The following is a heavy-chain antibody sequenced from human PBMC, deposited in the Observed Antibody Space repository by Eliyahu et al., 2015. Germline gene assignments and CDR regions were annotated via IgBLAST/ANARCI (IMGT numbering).Heavy chain of an antibody. Sequence: QVQLVESGGGVVQPGGSLRLSCAASGFXFXSYGMHWVRQAPGQGLGWGAFIRYDGSNKYYADSVKGRFTISRDNSKNTLYLQMNSLRAEDTAVYYCAKDQRDSSGYYLPDGYWGQGTLVTVSS. V-gene: IGHV3-30*02. D-gene: IGHD3-22*01. J-gene: IGHJ4*02. CDR2: IRYDGSNK. CDR3: AKDQRDSSGYYLPDGY. CDR1: GFXFXSYG.